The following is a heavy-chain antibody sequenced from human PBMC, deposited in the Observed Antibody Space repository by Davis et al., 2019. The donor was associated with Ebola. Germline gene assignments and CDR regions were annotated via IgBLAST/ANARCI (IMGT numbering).Heavy chain of an antibody. CDR2: IYYSGST. CDR3: ARLVALYDNSGYAYLDY. J-gene: IGHJ4*02. D-gene: IGHD3-22*01. Sequence: SQTLSLTCAVYGGSFSGYYWSWIRQPPGKGLEWIGYIYYSGSTNYNPSLKSRVTISVDTSKNQFSLKLSSVTAADTAVYYCARLVALYDNSGYAYLDYWGQGTLVTVSS. V-gene: IGHV4-59*01. CDR1: GGSFSGYY.